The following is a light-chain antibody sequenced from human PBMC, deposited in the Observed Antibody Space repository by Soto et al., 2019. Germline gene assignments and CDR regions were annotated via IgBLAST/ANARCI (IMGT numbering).Light chain of an antibody. V-gene: IGLV2-18*02. CDR3: SAYIASITSHV. CDR2: EVN. Sequence: QSALTQPPSGSGSPGQSVTISCSGSSSDVGSHKSVSWYKQAPGTSPKLMIFEVNNRPSGVPDRFSESKSGNTASLTISGLQPEDEADYYCSAYIASITSHVFGTGTKLTVL. CDR1: SSDVGSHKS. J-gene: IGLJ1*01.